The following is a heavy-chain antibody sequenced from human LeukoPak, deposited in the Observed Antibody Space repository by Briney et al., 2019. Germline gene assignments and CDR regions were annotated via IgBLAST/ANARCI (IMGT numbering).Heavy chain of an antibody. J-gene: IGHJ4*02. D-gene: IGHD4-11*01. Sequence: GGSLRLSCAASGFTFSSYGMHWVRQAPGKGLEWVAFIRYDGSNKYYADSVKGRFTISRDNSKNTLYLQMNSLRAEDTAVYYCAKAGDYSNYYFDYWGQGTLVTVSS. CDR1: GFTFSSYG. CDR2: IRYDGSNK. V-gene: IGHV3-30*02. CDR3: AKAGDYSNYYFDY.